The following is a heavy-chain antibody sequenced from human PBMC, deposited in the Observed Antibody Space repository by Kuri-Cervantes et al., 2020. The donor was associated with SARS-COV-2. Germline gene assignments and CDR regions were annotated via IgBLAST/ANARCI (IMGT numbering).Heavy chain of an antibody. Sequence: LSLTCAASGFTFSSYSMNWVRQAPGRGLEWVALISYDGSDKNYADSVKGRFTISRDNAKNSLYLQMNSLRAEDTAVYYCASNGGTQPNFYYYYGMDVWGQGTTVTVSS. CDR2: ISYDGSDK. J-gene: IGHJ6*02. CDR3: ASNGGTQPNFYYYYGMDV. D-gene: IGHD3/OR15-3a*01. V-gene: IGHV3-30*12. CDR1: GFTFSSYS.